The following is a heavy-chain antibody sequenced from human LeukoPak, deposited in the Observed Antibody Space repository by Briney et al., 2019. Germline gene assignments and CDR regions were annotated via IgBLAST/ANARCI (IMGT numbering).Heavy chain of an antibody. Sequence: GSLRLSCAASGFTFSSYWMHWVRQAPGKGLVWVSRINSDGSSTSYADSVKGRFTISRDNAKNSLYLQMNSLRAEDTAVYYCARGKKGGIAARYWYFDLWGRGTLVTVSS. D-gene: IGHD6-6*01. CDR2: INSDGSST. CDR3: ARGKKGGIAARYWYFDL. V-gene: IGHV3-74*01. CDR1: GFTFSSYW. J-gene: IGHJ2*01.